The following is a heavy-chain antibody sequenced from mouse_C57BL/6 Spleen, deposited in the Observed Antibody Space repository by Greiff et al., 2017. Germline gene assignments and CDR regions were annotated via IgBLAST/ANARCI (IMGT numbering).Heavy chain of an antibody. Sequence: EVNVVESGGGLVKPGGSLKLSCAASGFTFSSYAMSWVRQTPEKRLEWVATISDGGSYTYYPDNVKGRFTISRDNAKNNLYLQMSHLKSEDTAMYYCARDGQGSSGLYYFDYWGQGTTLTVSS. CDR1: GFTFSSYA. CDR3: ARDGQGSSGLYYFDY. CDR2: ISDGGSYT. V-gene: IGHV5-4*01. J-gene: IGHJ2*01. D-gene: IGHD3-2*02.